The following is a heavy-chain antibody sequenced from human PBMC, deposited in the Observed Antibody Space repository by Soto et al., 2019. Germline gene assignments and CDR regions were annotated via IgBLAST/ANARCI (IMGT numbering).Heavy chain of an antibody. J-gene: IGHJ4*02. CDR3: ARHRSPVDN. CDR2: ISRSSSTI. V-gene: IGHV3-48*04. Sequence: EVQVVESGGGLVQPGGSLRLSCAASGFTFSSYSMNWVRQAPGKGLEWVSYISRSSSTIYYADSVKGRFTISRDNAKNSLYLQMNSLRVEDTAMYYCARHRSPVDNWGQGTLVTVSS. CDR1: GFTFSSYS.